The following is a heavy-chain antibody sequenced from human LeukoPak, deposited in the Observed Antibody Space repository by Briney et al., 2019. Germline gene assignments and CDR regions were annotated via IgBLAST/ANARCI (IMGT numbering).Heavy chain of an antibody. D-gene: IGHD2-21*01. CDR3: ASLRSTRWAITLETFDY. CDR2: IYSGGST. Sequence: GGSLRLSCAASGFTFSSYSMNWVRQAPGKGLEWVSVIYSGGSTYYADSVKGRFTISRDNSKNTLYLQMNSLRAEDTAVYYCASLRSTRWAITLETFDYWGQGTLVTVSS. CDR1: GFTFSSYS. J-gene: IGHJ4*02. V-gene: IGHV3-66*01.